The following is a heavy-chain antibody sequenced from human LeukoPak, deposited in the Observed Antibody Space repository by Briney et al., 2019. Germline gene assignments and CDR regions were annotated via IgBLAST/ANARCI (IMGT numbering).Heavy chain of an antibody. CDR2: IYYSGST. CDR3: ARAVRYYYDSSGLDY. CDR1: GGSISSYY. J-gene: IGHJ4*02. D-gene: IGHD3-22*01. Sequence: PSETLSLTYTVSGGSISSYYWSWIRQPPGKGLEWIGYIYYSGSTNYNPSLKSRVTISVDTSKNQFSLKLSSVTAADTAVYYCARAVRYYYDSSGLDYWGQGTLVTVSS. V-gene: IGHV4-59*12.